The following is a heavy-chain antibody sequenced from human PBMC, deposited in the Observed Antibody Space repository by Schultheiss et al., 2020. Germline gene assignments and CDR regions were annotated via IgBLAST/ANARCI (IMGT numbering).Heavy chain of an antibody. D-gene: IGHD3-3*01. J-gene: IGHJ5*02. CDR2: IYYSGST. CDR1: GGSISSYY. Sequence: SETLSLTCTVSGGSISSYYWSWIRQPPGKGLEWIGYIYYSGSTNYNPSLKSRVTISVDTSKNQFSLKLSSVTAADTAVYYCASTRYDFWSGYSALDPWGQGTLVNVSS. V-gene: IGHV4-59*08. CDR3: ASTRYDFWSGYSALDP.